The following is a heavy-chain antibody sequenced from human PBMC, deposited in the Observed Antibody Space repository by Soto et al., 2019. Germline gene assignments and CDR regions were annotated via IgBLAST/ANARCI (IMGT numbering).Heavy chain of an antibody. D-gene: IGHD2-15*01. CDR1: GFTFSSYG. Sequence: QVPLVESGGGVVQPGRSLRLSCAASGFTFSSYGMHWVRQAPGKGLEWVAVISYDGSNKYYADSVKGRFTISRDNSKNTLYLQMNSLRAEDTAVYYCAKEAGCSGGSCERFFDYWGQGTLVTVSS. V-gene: IGHV3-30*18. CDR3: AKEAGCSGGSCERFFDY. J-gene: IGHJ4*02. CDR2: ISYDGSNK.